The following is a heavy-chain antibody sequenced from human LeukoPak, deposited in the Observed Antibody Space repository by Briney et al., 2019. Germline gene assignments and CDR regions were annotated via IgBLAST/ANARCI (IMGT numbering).Heavy chain of an antibody. CDR1: GFTFSSYW. CDR2: IQEDGSEK. J-gene: IGHJ3*02. CDR3: ARGGPKGAFDI. D-gene: IGHD3/OR15-3a*01. Sequence: PGGSLRLSCAASGFTFSSYWMTWVRQAPGKGLEWVVNIQEDGSEKYYVDSVKGRFTISRGNAKNSVYLQMDSLRAEDTAVYYCARGGPKGAFDIWGQGTMVTVSS. V-gene: IGHV3-7*01.